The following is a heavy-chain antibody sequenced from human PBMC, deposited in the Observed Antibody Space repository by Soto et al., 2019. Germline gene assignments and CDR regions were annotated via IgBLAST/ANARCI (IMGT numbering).Heavy chain of an antibody. Sequence: SETLSLTCTVSGGSISSGGYYWSWIRQHPGKGLEWIGYIYYSGSTYYNPSLKSRVTISVDTSKNQFSLKLSSVTAADTAVYYCARDARKTGTTYPYYMEVWGKGTTVTVSS. CDR3: ARDARKTGTTYPYYMEV. V-gene: IGHV4-31*03. D-gene: IGHD1-7*01. CDR1: GGSISSGGYY. J-gene: IGHJ6*03. CDR2: IYYSGST.